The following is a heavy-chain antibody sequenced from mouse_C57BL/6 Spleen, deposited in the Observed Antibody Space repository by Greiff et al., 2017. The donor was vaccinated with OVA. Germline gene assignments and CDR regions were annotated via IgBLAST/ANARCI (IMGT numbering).Heavy chain of an antibody. D-gene: IGHD2-2*01. CDR3: ARRDGYEGTYYAMDY. CDR1: GFSLSTSGMG. CDR2: IYWDDDK. V-gene: IGHV8-12*01. Sequence: QVTLKESGPGILQSSQTLSLTCSFSGFSLSTSGMGVSWIRQPSGKGLEWLAHIYWDDDKRYNPSLKSRLTIAKDTSRNQVFLKITSVDTADTATYYCARRDGYEGTYYAMDYWGQGTSVTVSS. J-gene: IGHJ4*01.